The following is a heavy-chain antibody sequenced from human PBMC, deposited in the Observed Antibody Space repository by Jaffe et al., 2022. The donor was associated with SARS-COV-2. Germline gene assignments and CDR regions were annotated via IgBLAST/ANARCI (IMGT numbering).Heavy chain of an antibody. J-gene: IGHJ4*02. CDR2: ISGGADMT. D-gene: IGHD1-7*01. CDR3: AKRRGNYGGDFDY. Sequence: EVQLLESGGDLAQPGGSLRLSCAASGFTFSHYSMSWVRQAPGKGLEWVSAISGGADMTTYLDSVKGRFTLSRDNSKNTLYLQMNSLRAEDTAIYYCAKRRGNYGGDFDYWGQGTPVTVSS. CDR1: GFTFSHYS. V-gene: IGHV3-23*01.